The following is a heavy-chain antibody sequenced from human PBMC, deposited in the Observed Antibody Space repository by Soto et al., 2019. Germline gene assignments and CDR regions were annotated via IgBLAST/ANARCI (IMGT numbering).Heavy chain of an antibody. CDR2: IWYDGSNK. D-gene: IGHD3-3*01. Sequence: GGSLRLSCAASGFTFSSYGVHWVRQAPGKGLGGVAVIWYDGSNKYYADSVKGRFTISRDNSKNTLYLQMNSLRAEDTAVYYCARGGGYDFWSGYSRLYYYGMDVWGQGTTVTVSS. J-gene: IGHJ6*02. V-gene: IGHV3-33*01. CDR3: ARGGGYDFWSGYSRLYYYGMDV. CDR1: GFTFSSYG.